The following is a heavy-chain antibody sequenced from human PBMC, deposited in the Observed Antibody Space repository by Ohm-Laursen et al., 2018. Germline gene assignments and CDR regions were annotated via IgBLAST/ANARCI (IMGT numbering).Heavy chain of an antibody. J-gene: IGHJ4*02. CDR3: AKGAYSSNLFDY. Sequence: SLRLSCTASGFTFDDYAMHWVRQAPGKGLEWVSGISGNSGSIAYADSVKGRFTISRDNAKKSLYLQMNSLRAEDTALYYCAKGAYSSNLFDYWGQGTLVTVSS. V-gene: IGHV3-9*01. CDR2: ISGNSGSI. D-gene: IGHD6-13*01. CDR1: GFTFDDYA.